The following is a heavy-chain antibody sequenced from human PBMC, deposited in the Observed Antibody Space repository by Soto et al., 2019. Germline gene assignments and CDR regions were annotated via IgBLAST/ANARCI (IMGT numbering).Heavy chain of an antibody. CDR1: GYTFSNYG. CDR3: ARDNAYSYGPYFDY. D-gene: IGHD5-18*01. CDR2: VSGYKDNT. J-gene: IGHJ4*02. V-gene: IGHV1-18*01. Sequence: QVQLVQSGAEVKKPGASVKVSCKASGYTFSNYGISWVRQAPGQGLEWMGWVSGYKDNTDYAQKFQGRVTMTTDTATSTAYMEVRSLTSYDTAVYYWARDNAYSYGPYFDYWGQGTVVTVSS.